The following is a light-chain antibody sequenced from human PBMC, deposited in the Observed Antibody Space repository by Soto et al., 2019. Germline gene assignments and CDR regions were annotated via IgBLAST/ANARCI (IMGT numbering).Light chain of an antibody. J-gene: IGKJ4*01. CDR2: GAS. CDR1: QSVTSN. Sequence: EIVMTQSPATLPVSPGERATLSCRASQSVTSNLAWYQQKPGQAPRLLIYGASTRATGIPARFSGSGAGTEFTLTISSLQSEDFAVYYCQQYNSWPPLTFGGGTKVEIK. CDR3: QQYNSWPPLT. V-gene: IGKV3D-15*01.